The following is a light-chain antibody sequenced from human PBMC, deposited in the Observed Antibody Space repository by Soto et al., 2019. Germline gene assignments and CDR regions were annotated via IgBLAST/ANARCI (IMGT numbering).Light chain of an antibody. Sequence: EIVLTQSPGTLSLSPGERATLSCRASQSVSRNFLAWYQQKPGQAPRLLIYGASSRATGIPDRFSGSGSGIDFTLTISRLEPEDFAVYYCQQYDSSPWTFGQGTKVEIK. J-gene: IGKJ1*01. CDR1: QSVSRNF. CDR3: QQYDSSPWT. CDR2: GAS. V-gene: IGKV3-20*01.